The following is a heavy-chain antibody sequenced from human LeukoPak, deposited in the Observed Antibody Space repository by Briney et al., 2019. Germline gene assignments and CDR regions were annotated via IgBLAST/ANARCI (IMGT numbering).Heavy chain of an antibody. CDR1: GYSLTSYW. CDR3: ARHGPTAMVDYFDY. CDR2: IDPSDSYT. J-gene: IGHJ4*02. V-gene: IGHV5-10-1*01. D-gene: IGHD5-18*01. Sequence: GESLKISCKGSGYSLTSYWISWVRQMPGKGLEWMGRIDPSDSYTNYSPSFQGHVTISADKSISTAYLQWSSLKASDTAMYYCARHGPTAMVDYFDYWGQGTLVTVSS.